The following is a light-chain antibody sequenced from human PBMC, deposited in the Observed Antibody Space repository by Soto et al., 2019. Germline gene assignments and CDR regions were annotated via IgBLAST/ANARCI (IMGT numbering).Light chain of an antibody. V-gene: IGLV2-11*01. CDR3: CSYAGSYTEV. J-gene: IGLJ1*01. CDR1: SSDVGGYNY. Sequence: QSALTQPRSVSGSPGQSVTISCTGTSSDVGGYNYVSWYQQHPGKDPKLMIYDVSKRPSGVPDRFSGSKSGNTASLTISGLQAEDEADYYCCSYAGSYTEVFGTGTKVTVL. CDR2: DVS.